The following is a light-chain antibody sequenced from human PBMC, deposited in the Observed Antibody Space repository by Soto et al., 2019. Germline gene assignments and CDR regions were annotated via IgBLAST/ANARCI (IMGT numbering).Light chain of an antibody. J-gene: IGKJ2*01. CDR2: AAS. Sequence: DIQMTQSPSSLSASVGDRVTITCRASQSISSYLNWYQQKPGKAPKLLIYAASSLQSGVPSRFSGSGSGTDFTLTISSRQPEDFATYYCQQSYSTPTFGQGTKLEIK. CDR1: QSISSY. CDR3: QQSYSTPT. V-gene: IGKV1-39*01.